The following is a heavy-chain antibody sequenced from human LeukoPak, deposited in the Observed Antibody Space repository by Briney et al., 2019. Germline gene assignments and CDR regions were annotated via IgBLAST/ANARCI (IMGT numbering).Heavy chain of an antibody. CDR1: GGSISSYY. J-gene: IGHJ4*02. D-gene: IGHD3-3*01. V-gene: IGHV4-59*12. CDR3: ARGNDFWSGYYTE. CDR2: IYYSGST. Sequence: SETLSLTGTVSGGSISSYYWSWIRQPPGKGLEWIGYIYYSGSTNYNPSLKSRVTISVDTSKNQFSLKLSSVTAADTAVYYCARGNDFWSGYYTEWGQGTLVTVSS.